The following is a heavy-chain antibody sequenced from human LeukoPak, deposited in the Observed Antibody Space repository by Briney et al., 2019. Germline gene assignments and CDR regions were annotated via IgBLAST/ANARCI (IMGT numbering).Heavy chain of an antibody. CDR1: GFTFSSYW. J-gene: IGHJ4*02. CDR3: ARLTTVFDY. Sequence: PGGSLRLSCAASGFTFSSYWVSWVRQAPGKLRGWVANIKQDGSEKYYVDSVKGRFTISRDNAKNSLYLQMNSLRAEDTAVYYCARLTTVFDYWGQGTLVTVSS. V-gene: IGHV3-7*01. CDR2: IKQDGSEK. D-gene: IGHD4-17*01.